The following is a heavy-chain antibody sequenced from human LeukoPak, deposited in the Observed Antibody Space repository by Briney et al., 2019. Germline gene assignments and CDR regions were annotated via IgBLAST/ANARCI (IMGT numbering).Heavy chain of an antibody. D-gene: IGHD6-19*01. CDR1: GGSISSSNW. V-gene: IGHV4-4*02. J-gene: IGHJ3*02. CDR2: ISHSGNT. CDR3: ARRYSSGWYIGAFDI. Sequence: RTSETLSLTCAVSGGSISSSNWWTWVRQPPGKGLEWIGEISHSGNTNYNPSLKSRVTISVDTSKNQFSLKLSSVTAADTAVYYCARRYSSGWYIGAFDIWGQGTMVTVSS.